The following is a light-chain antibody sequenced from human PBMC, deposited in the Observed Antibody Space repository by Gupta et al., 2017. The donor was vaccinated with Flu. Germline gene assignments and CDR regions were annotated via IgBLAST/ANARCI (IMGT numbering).Light chain of an antibody. CDR2: DAS. Sequence: DIQMTQSPSSLSASVGDRVAITCQANEDISNYLNWYQQKPGQAPKLLIYDASNVETGVPSRFSGTGCGTDFTITNSSMQPEDVGTYYCQQYDYGPHFTFVHGTNVNVK. CDR1: EDISNY. CDR3: QQYDYGPHFT. V-gene: IGKV1-33*01. J-gene: IGKJ3*01.